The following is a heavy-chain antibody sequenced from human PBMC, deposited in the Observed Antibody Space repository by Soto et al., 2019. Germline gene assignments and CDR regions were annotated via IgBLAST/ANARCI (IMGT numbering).Heavy chain of an antibody. V-gene: IGHV3-30-3*01. CDR1: GFTFSSYA. J-gene: IGHJ4*02. Sequence: QVQLVESGGGVVQPGRSLRLSCAASGFTFSSYAMHWVRQAPGKGLEWVAVISYDGSNKYYADSVKGRFTISRDNSKNSLYLQINSPRAEDTAVYYCARDRRGSLDYWGQGTLVTVSS. CDR2: ISYDGSNK. D-gene: IGHD5-12*01. CDR3: ARDRRGSLDY.